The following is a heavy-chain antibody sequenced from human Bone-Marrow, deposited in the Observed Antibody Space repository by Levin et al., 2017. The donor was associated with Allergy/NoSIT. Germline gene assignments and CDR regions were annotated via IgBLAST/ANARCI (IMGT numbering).Heavy chain of an antibody. CDR1: GFTFHSRA. CDR3: ARDSMVRGPDGLDV. CDR2: IKSGGDDI. D-gene: IGHD3-10*01. J-gene: IGHJ6*02. Sequence: PGGSLRLSCSASGFTFHSRAMNWVRQAPGKGLEWLAFIKSGGDDIYYADSVRGRFTIPRDNAQNPLSLHMNSLIGDDTATYYCARDSMVRGPDGLDVWGQGTTVIVSS. V-gene: IGHV3-21*05.